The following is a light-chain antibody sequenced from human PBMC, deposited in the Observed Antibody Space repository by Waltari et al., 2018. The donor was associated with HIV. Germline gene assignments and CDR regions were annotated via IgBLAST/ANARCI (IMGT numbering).Light chain of an antibody. CDR1: SSDVGCYDC. J-gene: IGLJ2*01. CDR3: SYTGTNSLH. Sequence: QSALTQPASVSGSPGQSITISCTGASSDVGCYDCISWYQQHPGKALRLIIYEVTNRPSGVSTRFFGSKSAHTAALTISGLQADDEADYYCSYTGTNSLHFGGGTKVTVL. V-gene: IGLV2-14*01. CDR2: EVT.